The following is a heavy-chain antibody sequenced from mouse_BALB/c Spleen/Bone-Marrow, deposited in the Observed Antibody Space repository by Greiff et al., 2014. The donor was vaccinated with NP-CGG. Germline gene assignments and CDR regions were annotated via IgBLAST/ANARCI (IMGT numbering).Heavy chain of an antibody. CDR2: IDPYSGGS. D-gene: IGHD1-1*01. J-gene: IGHJ4*01. CDR3: ARRVYYDYYAMDY. CDR1: GYTFTNYN. V-gene: IGHV1S135*01. Sequence: LVESGPELVKPGASVKASCKASGYTFTNYNMYWVKQSHGKSLEWIGYIDPYSGGSRYNQNFKGKATLTVDTSSSTAYMHLNSLTSEDSAVYYCARRVYYDYYAMDYWGQGTSVTVSS.